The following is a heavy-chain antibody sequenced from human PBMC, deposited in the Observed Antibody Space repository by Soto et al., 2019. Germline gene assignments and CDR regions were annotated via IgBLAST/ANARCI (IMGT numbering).Heavy chain of an antibody. J-gene: IGHJ4*02. V-gene: IGHV3-15*01. CDR2: IKSKTDGGTT. CDR3: TTRYSGYDDYFDY. D-gene: IGHD5-12*01. CDR1: GFTFSNAW. Sequence: GGSLRLSCAASGFTFSNAWMSWVRQAPEKGLEWVGRIKSKTDGGTTDYAAPVKGRFTISRDDSKNTLYLQMNSLKTEDTAVYYCTTRYSGYDDYFDYWGQGTLVTVSS.